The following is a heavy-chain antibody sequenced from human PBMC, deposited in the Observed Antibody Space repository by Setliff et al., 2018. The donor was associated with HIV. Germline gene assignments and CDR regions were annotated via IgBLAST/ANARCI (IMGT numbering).Heavy chain of an antibody. CDR2: ISYDGSNI. D-gene: IGHD6-19*01. J-gene: IGHJ4*02. CDR1: GFTFSIYA. Sequence: RWSLRLSCAASGFTFSIYAMHWVRQAPGKGLDGVALISYDGSNIQYADSVKGRFTISRDNSKNTLYLQMSSLRAEDTAVYYCARDRAYSSAKGYLDYWGQGTLVTVSS. V-gene: IGHV3-30*15. CDR3: ARDRAYSSAKGYLDY.